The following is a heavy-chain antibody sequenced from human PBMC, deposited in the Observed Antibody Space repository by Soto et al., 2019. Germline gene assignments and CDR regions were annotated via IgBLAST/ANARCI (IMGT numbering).Heavy chain of an antibody. Sequence: QVHLQESGPGLVRPSQTLSLTCSVSGGSVNTASYYWTWIRQSPGKGLEWIGYIYYRGSTSYNPSLRGRVTISLDPATNEFSLNLRSVTAADTAVYYCAREGAALPDPFDHWGRGTLVTVTS. V-gene: IGHV4-30-4*01. J-gene: IGHJ4*02. CDR3: AREGAALPDPFDH. D-gene: IGHD6-6*01. CDR2: IYYRGST. CDR1: GGSVNTASYY.